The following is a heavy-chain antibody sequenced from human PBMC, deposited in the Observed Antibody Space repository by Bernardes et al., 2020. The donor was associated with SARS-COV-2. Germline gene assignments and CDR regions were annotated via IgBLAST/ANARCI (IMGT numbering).Heavy chain of an antibody. CDR3: ERVRASTSIQEDAFVI. Sequence: SETLSPTCTVSGGSICSSSYNGGWNRQPPGKGLEWIGSIYYSGSTYYNPSLKSRVTISVDTSKNQLSLKLSSVTAADTAVYYCERVRASTSIQEDAFVILGPTTIVTVSS. D-gene: IGHD2-2*01. CDR2: IYYSGST. V-gene: IGHV4-39*07. J-gene: IGHJ3*02. CDR1: GGSICSSSYN.